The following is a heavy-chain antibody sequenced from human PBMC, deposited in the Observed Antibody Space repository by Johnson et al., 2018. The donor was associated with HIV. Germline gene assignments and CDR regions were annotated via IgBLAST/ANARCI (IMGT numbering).Heavy chain of an antibody. Sequence: VQLVESGGGLVQPGWSLGLSCAASGFTFSNYWMTWVRQAPGKGLEWVANIKQDGSEKYYVDSVKGRFTISRDNAKSSLYLQVNSLTAEDPAVYYCARERGGELPDAFDIWGQGTMVTVSS. V-gene: IGHV3-7*05. CDR2: IKQDGSEK. D-gene: IGHD1-26*01. J-gene: IGHJ3*02. CDR1: GFTFSNYW. CDR3: ARERGGELPDAFDI.